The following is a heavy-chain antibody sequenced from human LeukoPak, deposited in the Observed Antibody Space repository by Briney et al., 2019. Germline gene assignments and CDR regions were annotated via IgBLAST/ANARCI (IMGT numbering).Heavy chain of an antibody. CDR3: ASTPSGSSAWYYFDK. CDR2: IYYSGNT. V-gene: IGHV4-39*01. D-gene: IGHD6-19*01. J-gene: IGHJ4*02. Sequence: SETLSLTCTVSGGSISSSSDYWRWIRQPPGKGLEWIGSIYYSGNTCYNPSLKSRVTISVDTSKKQFSLKLSSVTAADTAVYYCASTPSGSSAWYYFDKWGQGTLVTVSS. CDR1: GGSISSSSDY.